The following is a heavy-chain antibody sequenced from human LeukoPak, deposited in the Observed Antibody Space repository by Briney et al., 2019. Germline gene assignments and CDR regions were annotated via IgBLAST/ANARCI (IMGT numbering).Heavy chain of an antibody. D-gene: IGHD3-22*01. CDR3: ARSVRDYYDSSGYNDY. Sequence: ASVKVSCKASGYTFTSYGISWVRQAPGQGLEWMGWISAYNGNTNYAQKLQGRVTMTTNTSTSTAYMELRSLRSDDTAVYYCARSVRDYYDSSGYNDYWGQGTLVTVSS. J-gene: IGHJ4*02. CDR2: ISAYNGNT. V-gene: IGHV1-18*01. CDR1: GYTFTSYG.